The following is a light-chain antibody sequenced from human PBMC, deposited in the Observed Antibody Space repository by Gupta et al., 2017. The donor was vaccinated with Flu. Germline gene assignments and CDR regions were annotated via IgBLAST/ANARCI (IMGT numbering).Light chain of an antibody. CDR2: RNN. CDR1: SNNVGNEG. V-gene: IGLV10-54*04. Sequence: QAGLTQQPSVSKDLRQTATPPSTGNSNNVGNEGATWLQQHQGHPPKLLSYRNNNRPSGISERFSASRSGNTASLTITGLQPEDEADYYCSSYGSSLGAWLFGGGTKLTVL. CDR3: SSYGSSLGAWL. J-gene: IGLJ3*02.